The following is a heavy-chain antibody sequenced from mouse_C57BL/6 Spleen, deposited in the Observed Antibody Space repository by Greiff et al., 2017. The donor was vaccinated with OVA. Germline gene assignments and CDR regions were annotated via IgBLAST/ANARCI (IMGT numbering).Heavy chain of an antibody. CDR3: APQLSWFAY. V-gene: IGHV1-64*01. Sequence: QVSMRQPVAELANPVASVKLSCKASGYTFTSYWMHWVEQRPGQGLEWIGMIHPNSGGTNYNEKFKSKATLTVDKSSSTAYMQLSSLTSEDSAVYYCAPQLSWFAYWGQGTLVTVSA. D-gene: IGHD3-1*01. CDR2: IHPNSGGT. CDR1: GYTFTSYW. J-gene: IGHJ3*01.